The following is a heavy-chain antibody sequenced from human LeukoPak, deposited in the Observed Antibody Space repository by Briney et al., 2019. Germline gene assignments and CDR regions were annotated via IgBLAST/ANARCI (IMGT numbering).Heavy chain of an antibody. CDR1: GDSITSDNYY. J-gene: IGHJ5*02. V-gene: IGHV4-39*01. Sequence: SETLSLTCTVSGDSITSDNYYWGWIRQPPGKGLEWIGNVYSHGSTFYSPSLKGRVTMSVDASKNQFSLRLSSLSAADTAVYYCVRRKYGVGYDPWGQGTLVTVSS. CDR3: VRRKYGVGYDP. CDR2: VYSHGST. D-gene: IGHD2-8*01.